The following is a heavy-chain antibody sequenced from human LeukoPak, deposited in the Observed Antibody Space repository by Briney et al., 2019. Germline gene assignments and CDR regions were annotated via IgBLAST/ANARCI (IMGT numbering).Heavy chain of an antibody. D-gene: IGHD3-22*01. V-gene: IGHV4-59*08. J-gene: IGHJ2*01. CDR1: GGSISSYY. Sequence: PSETLSLTCTVSGGSISSYYWSWIRQPPGKGLEWIGYIYYSGSTNYNPSLKSRVTISVDTSKNQFSLKLSSVTAADTAVYYCARGVTLIVVVIHDWYFDLWGRGTVFTVSS. CDR2: IYYSGST. CDR3: ARGVTLIVVVIHDWYFDL.